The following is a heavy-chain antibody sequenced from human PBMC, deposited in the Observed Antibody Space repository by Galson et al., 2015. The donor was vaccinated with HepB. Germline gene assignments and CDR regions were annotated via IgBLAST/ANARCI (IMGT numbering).Heavy chain of an antibody. J-gene: IGHJ4*02. CDR1: GGTFSSYA. V-gene: IGHV1-69*13. CDR2: IIPIFGTA. CDR3: AREATVVTRGYFDY. D-gene: IGHD4-23*01. Sequence: SVKVSCKASGGTFSSYAISWVRQAPGQGLEWMGGIIPIFGTANYAQKFQGRVTITADESTSTAYMELSSLRSEDTAVYYCAREATVVTRGYFDYWGQGTLVTVSS.